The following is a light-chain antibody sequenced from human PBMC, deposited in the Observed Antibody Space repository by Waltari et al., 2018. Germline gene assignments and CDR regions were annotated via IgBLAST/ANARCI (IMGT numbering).Light chain of an antibody. CDR1: SSNIGAGYD. CDR3: QSYDSSLSGSRV. CDR2: GNS. V-gene: IGLV1-40*01. J-gene: IGLJ2*01. Sequence: QSVLTQPPSVSAAPGQRVTISCTGSSSNIGAGYDVHWYQQPPGTAPKLLMYGNSNRPSGVPDRFSGSKSGTSASLAITGLQAEDEADYYCQSYDSSLSGSRVFGGGTKLTVL.